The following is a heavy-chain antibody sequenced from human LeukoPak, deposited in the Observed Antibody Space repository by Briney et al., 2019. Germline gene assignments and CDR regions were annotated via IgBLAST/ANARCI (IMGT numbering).Heavy chain of an antibody. J-gene: IGHJ4*02. CDR1: GYTFTGYY. CDR3: ARYLGYCSGGSCYPTAYYFDY. CDR2: INPNSGGT. Sequence: ASVKVSCKASGYTFTGYYMHWVRQAPGQGLEWMGWINPNSGGTNYAQKFQGRVTMTRDTSISTAYMELSGLRSDDTAVYYCARYLGYCSGGSCYPTAYYFDYWGQGTLVTVSS. V-gene: IGHV1-2*02. D-gene: IGHD2-15*01.